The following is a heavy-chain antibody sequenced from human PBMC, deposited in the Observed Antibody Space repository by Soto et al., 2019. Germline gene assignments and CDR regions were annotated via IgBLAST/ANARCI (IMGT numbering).Heavy chain of an antibody. CDR2: IIPVFGRP. CDR3: ARERFLYGDYPIFDI. CDR1: GGTFNTYG. J-gene: IGHJ4*02. V-gene: IGHV1-69*01. Sequence: QVHLVQSGGEVKQPGSSVKVSCTAFGGTFNTYGISWVRQAPRQGLEWMGRIIPVFGRPNYAQRFQGRVTITADESTSTVYMELSSLTSGDTALYYCARERFLYGDYPIFDIWGQGALVTVSS. D-gene: IGHD4-17*01.